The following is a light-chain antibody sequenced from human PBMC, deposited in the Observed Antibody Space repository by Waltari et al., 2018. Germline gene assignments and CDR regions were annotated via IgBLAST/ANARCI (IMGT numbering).Light chain of an antibody. V-gene: IGLV4-69*01. CDR2: VNSDGSH. CDR3: QTVGHGTWV. Sequence: QLVLTQSPSASASLGASIKPTCTLSSGHSSNVIAWLQQQPEKGPRYLMKVNSDGSHTRGNEIPDRFSGSSSGAERYLTISSLQSEDEADYYCQTVGHGTWVFGGGTKLTVL. J-gene: IGLJ3*02. CDR1: SGHSSNV.